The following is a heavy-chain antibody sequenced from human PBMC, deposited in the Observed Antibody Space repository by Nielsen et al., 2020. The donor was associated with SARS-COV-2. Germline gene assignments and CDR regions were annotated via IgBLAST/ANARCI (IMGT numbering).Heavy chain of an antibody. V-gene: IGHV3-9*01. CDR3: LTHRDYGMDV. CDR1: GFTFDDYA. J-gene: IGHJ6*02. Sequence: SLKISCAASGFTFDDYAMHWVRQAPGKGLEWVSGISWNSGSIGYADSVKGRFTISRDNAKNSLYLQMNSLRAEDTALYYCLTHRDYGMDVWGQGTTVTVSS. CDR2: ISWNSGSI.